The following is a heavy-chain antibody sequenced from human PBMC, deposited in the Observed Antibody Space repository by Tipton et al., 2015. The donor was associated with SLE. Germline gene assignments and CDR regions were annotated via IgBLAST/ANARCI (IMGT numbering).Heavy chain of an antibody. V-gene: IGHV4-61*02. CDR3: ARGLIAARFDS. CDR1: GGSISSGSYY. Sequence: TLSLTCTVSGGSISSGSYYWSWIRQPAGKGLEWIGRIYTSGSTNYNPSLKSRVTISVDTSKNQFSLKLSSVTAADTAVYYCARGLIAARFDSWGQGTLFSVSS. CDR2: IYTSGST. J-gene: IGHJ5*01. D-gene: IGHD6-6*01.